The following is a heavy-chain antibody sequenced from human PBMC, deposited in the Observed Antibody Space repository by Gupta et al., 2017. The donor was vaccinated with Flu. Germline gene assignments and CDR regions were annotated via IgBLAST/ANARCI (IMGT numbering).Heavy chain of an antibody. J-gene: IGHJ4*02. CDR1: GGSVNVFSYF. CDR3: ARRGTYYFDF. D-gene: IGHD1-7*01. CDR2: VHSSGNT. Sequence: QLRESGPRLLKPSQPLSLTCSVSGGSVNVFSYFWSWIRQHPEKGLEWIGYVHSSGNTYYNPSLRSRLMMSIDTSKNEFSLGVTSVTAADTAMYYCARRGTYYFDFWGQGALVTVSS. V-gene: IGHV4-31*03.